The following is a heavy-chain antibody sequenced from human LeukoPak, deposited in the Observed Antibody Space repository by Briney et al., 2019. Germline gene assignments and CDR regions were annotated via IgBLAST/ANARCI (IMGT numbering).Heavy chain of an antibody. Sequence: SETLSLTCAVCGGSFSGYYWSWIRQPPGKGLEWIGEINHSGSTNYNPSLKSRVTISVDTSKNQFSLKLSSVTAADTAVYYCARGQSGIVGAQGWFDPWGQGTLVTVSS. V-gene: IGHV4-34*01. J-gene: IGHJ5*02. CDR2: INHSGST. CDR3: ARGQSGIVGAQGWFDP. CDR1: GGSFSGYY. D-gene: IGHD1-26*01.